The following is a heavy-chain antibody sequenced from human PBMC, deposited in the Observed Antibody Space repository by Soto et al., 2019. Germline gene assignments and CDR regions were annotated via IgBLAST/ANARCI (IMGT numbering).Heavy chain of an antibody. CDR1: DFTFRNYW. V-gene: IGHV3-7*03. Sequence: EVQLVECGGDLVQPGGSLRLSCATSDFTFRNYWMNWVRQAPGKGLEWVANIKPDGSATNYVDSVKGRFTISRDNVRNSVSLQMNSLRVEDTAVYFCFGGNGGPQWGQGTLVTVSS. D-gene: IGHD3-16*01. CDR2: IKPDGSAT. CDR3: FGGNGGPQ. J-gene: IGHJ4*02.